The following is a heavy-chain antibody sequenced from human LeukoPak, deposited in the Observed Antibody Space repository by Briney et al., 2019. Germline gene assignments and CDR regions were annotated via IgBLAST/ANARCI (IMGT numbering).Heavy chain of an antibody. Sequence: GGSLRLSCAASGFTFSSYGMHWVRQAPGKGLEWVAVIWYDGSNKYYADSVKGRLTISRDNSKNTLYLQMNSLRAEDTAVYYCARQYNWNDPFDYWGQGTLVTVSS. V-gene: IGHV3-33*01. CDR2: IWYDGSNK. J-gene: IGHJ4*02. D-gene: IGHD1-1*01. CDR1: GFTFSSYG. CDR3: ARQYNWNDPFDY.